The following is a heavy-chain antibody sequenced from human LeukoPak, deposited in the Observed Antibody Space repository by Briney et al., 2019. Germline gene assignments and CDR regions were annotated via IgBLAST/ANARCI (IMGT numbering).Heavy chain of an antibody. V-gene: IGHV3-9*01. CDR2: ISWSSGSI. Sequence: SGGSLRLSCAASGFTFDDYAMHWVRQAPGKGLERVSGISWSSGSIGYADSVKGRFTISRDNAKNSLYLQMNSLRAEDTALYYCAKDIAARLMWWFDPWGQGTLVTVSS. J-gene: IGHJ5*02. D-gene: IGHD6-6*01. CDR3: AKDIAARLMWWFDP. CDR1: GFTFDDYA.